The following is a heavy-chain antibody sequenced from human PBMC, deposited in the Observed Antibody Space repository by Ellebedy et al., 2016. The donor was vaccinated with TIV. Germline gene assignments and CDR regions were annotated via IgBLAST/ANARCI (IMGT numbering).Heavy chain of an antibody. CDR1: GFTFSNYY. D-gene: IGHD2-8*01. J-gene: IGHJ6*04. V-gene: IGHV3-7*01. CDR2: IKQDGSDK. Sequence: GGSLRLSCAASGFTFSNYYMSWVRQAPGKGLEWVANIKQDGSDKFFVDSVKGRFTISRDNAKNSLNLQMNSLRVEDTAVYYCARGPPGVGPEDVWGEGTAITVSS. CDR3: ARGPPGVGPEDV.